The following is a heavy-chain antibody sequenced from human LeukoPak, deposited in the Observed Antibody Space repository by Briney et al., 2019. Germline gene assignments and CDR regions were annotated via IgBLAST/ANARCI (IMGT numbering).Heavy chain of an antibody. V-gene: IGHV3-7*01. CDR2: INQDGSEK. Sequence: GGSLRLSCAASGFTFNIYWMSWVRQTPGKGLEWVANINQDGSEKYYVDSVKGRFTISRDNARNSLYLQMNSLRTEDTSVYYCAPHCSSASCPDYWGQGTLVTVSS. CDR3: APHCSSASCPDY. J-gene: IGHJ4*02. D-gene: IGHD2-2*01. CDR1: GFTFNIYW.